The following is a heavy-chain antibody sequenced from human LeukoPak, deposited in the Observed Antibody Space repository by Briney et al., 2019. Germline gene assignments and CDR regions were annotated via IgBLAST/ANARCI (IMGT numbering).Heavy chain of an antibody. D-gene: IGHD1-26*01. J-gene: IGHJ4*02. V-gene: IGHV1-69*04. CDR3: ARSLSGSYVFPYYFDY. Sequence: ASVKVSSKASGGTFSSYAISWVRQAPGQGLEWMGRIIPILGIANYAQKFQGRVTITADKSTSTAYMELSSLRSEDTAVYYCARSLSGSYVFPYYFDYWGQGTLVTVSS. CDR1: GGTFSSYA. CDR2: IIPILGIA.